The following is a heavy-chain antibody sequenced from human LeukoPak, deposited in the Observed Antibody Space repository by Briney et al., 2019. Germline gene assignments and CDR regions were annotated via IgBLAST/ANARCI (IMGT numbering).Heavy chain of an antibody. CDR3: AKASYGAGLRLGELSSLYYYYYYGMDV. CDR1: GFTFSSYA. CDR2: INGSGGST. D-gene: IGHD3-16*02. V-gene: IGHV3-23*01. J-gene: IGHJ6*02. Sequence: GGALRLSCAASGFTFSSYAMSWVRQAPGEGLEGGSAINGSGGSTYYADSVKGRFTISRDNSKNTLYLQMNSLRAEDTAVYYCAKASYGAGLRLGELSSLYYYYYYGMDVWGQGTTVTVSS.